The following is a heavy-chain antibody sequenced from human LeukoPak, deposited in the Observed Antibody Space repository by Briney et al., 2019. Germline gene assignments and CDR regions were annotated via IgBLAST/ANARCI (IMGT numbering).Heavy chain of an antibody. D-gene: IGHD1-26*01. CDR2: ITGGGVTT. V-gene: IGHV3-23*01. Sequence: GSLRLSCAASGFTFSTYAMTWVRQAPGKGLEWVSAITGGGVTTYYADSVNGRFTIFRDNSKNTLYLQMNSLRAEDTAVYYCAKALSGRYDFDYWGQGTLVTVSS. CDR3: AKALSGRYDFDY. CDR1: GFTFSTYA. J-gene: IGHJ4*02.